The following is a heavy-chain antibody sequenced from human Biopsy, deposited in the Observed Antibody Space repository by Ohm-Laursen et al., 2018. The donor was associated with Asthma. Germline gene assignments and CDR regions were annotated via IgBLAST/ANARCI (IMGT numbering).Heavy chain of an antibody. CDR2: IYYSGST. CDR3: ARAQDYYDSRGYYRSFDY. D-gene: IGHD3-22*01. CDR1: YGSITSGGYY. J-gene: IGHJ4*02. V-gene: IGHV4-31*03. Sequence: TLSLTCTVSYGSITSGGYYWTWIRQHPGKGLEWIGFIYYSGSTHHNPSLKSRVSISIDTSKNQFSLKLSSVTAADTAVYYCARAQDYYDSRGYYRSFDYWGQGTLVTVSS.